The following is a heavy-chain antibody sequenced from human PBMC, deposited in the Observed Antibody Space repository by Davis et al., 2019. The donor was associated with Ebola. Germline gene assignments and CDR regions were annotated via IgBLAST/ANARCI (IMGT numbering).Heavy chain of an antibody. CDR3: ARWGLRGNYDSWSGSDYYFDY. Sequence: GESLKISCAASGFTFNQYAMTWVRQAPGKGLEWVANIKTDGSEGHYVDSVKGRFTMSRDNAKNSLYLQLDSLRDDDTAVYYCARWGLRGNYDSWSGSDYYFDYWGQGTLVTVSS. CDR2: IKTDGSEG. CDR1: GFTFNQYA. V-gene: IGHV3-7*01. J-gene: IGHJ4*02. D-gene: IGHD3-3*01.